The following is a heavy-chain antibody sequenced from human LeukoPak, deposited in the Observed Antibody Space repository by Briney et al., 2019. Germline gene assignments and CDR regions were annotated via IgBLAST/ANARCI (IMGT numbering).Heavy chain of an antibody. CDR3: TTDPGDYPDH. J-gene: IGHJ4*02. CDR1: GFTFSSYW. CDR2: IKRTTDGGTT. Sequence: GGSLRLSRAASGFTFSSYWMHWVRRAPGKGLEWVGRIKRTTDGGTTDYAAPVKGRFTISRDDSKTTLYLQLSSLKTEDTAVYYCTTDPGDYPDHWGQGALVTVSS. V-gene: IGHV3-15*07.